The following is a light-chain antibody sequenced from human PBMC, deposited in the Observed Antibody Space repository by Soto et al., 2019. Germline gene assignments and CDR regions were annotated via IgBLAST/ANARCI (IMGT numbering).Light chain of an antibody. Sequence: EIVLTQSPDTLSLSQGQRATLSCRTSQSVSSNYLAWYQQKPGQAPRLLIYGASSRATGIPDRFSGSGSGTEFTLTISSLQPDDFATYYCQQYMSYSFGQGTKVDIK. CDR3: QQYMSYS. J-gene: IGKJ1*01. V-gene: IGKV3-20*01. CDR2: GAS. CDR1: QSVSSNY.